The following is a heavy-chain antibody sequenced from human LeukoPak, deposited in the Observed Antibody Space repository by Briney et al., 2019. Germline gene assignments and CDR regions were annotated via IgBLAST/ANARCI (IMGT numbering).Heavy chain of an antibody. CDR1: GFTFSSYG. Sequence: GGSLRLSCAASGFTFSSYGMHCVRQAPGKGLEWVAVISYDGSNKYYADSVKGRFTISRDNSKNTLYLQMNSLRAEDTAVYYCAKDRRGYSYGYCDFDYWGQGTLVTVSS. V-gene: IGHV3-30*18. CDR3: AKDRRGYSYGYCDFDY. CDR2: ISYDGSNK. J-gene: IGHJ4*02. D-gene: IGHD5-18*01.